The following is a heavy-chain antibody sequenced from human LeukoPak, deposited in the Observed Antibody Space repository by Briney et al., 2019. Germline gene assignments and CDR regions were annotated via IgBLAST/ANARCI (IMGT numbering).Heavy chain of an antibody. V-gene: IGHV4-39*01. CDR3: ATHLYYYDFWSGSSAGAYYFDY. CDR2: IYYSGST. J-gene: IGHJ4*02. Sequence: SETLSLTCTVSGGSISSSSYYWGWIRQPPGKGLEWIGSIYYSGSTYYNPSLKSRVTISVDTSKNQFSLKLSSVTAAHTAVYYCATHLYYYDFWSGSSAGAYYFDYWGQGTLVTVSS. D-gene: IGHD3-3*01. CDR1: GGSISSSSYY.